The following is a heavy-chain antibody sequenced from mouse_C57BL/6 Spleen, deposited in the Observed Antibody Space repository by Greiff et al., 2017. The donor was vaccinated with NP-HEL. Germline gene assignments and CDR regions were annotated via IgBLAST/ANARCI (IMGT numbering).Heavy chain of an antibody. CDR3: ARGEGLLNFDY. V-gene: IGHV1-80*01. Sequence: VQLQQSGAELVKPGASVKISCKASGYAFSSYWMNWVKQRPGKGLEWIGQIYPGDGDTNYNGKFKGKATLTANKSSSTAYMQLSSLTSEDSAVYFCARGEGLLNFDYWGQGTTLTVSS. CDR1: GYAFSSYW. D-gene: IGHD2-3*01. J-gene: IGHJ2*01. CDR2: IYPGDGDT.